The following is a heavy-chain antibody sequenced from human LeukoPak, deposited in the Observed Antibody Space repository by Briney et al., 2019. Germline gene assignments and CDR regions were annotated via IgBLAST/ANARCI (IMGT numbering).Heavy chain of an antibody. CDR3: ASIIAAAGTVNWFDP. CDR1: GYSISSGYY. V-gene: IGHV4-38-2*02. D-gene: IGHD6-13*01. CDR2: IYHSGST. J-gene: IGHJ5*02. Sequence: SETLSLTCTVSGYSISSGYYWGWIRQPPGKGLEWIGSIYHSGSTYYNPSLKSRVTISVDTSKNQFSLKLSSVTAADTAVYYCASIIAAAGTVNWFDPWGQGTLVTVSS.